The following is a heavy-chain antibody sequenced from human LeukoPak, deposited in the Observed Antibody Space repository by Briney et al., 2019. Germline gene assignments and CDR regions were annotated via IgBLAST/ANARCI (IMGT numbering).Heavy chain of an antibody. V-gene: IGHV3-74*01. CDR3: ASSGNSFFNYY. CDR1: GFTFSTYW. CDR2: INSDGSCT. Sequence: AGGSLRLSCAASGFTFSTYWMHWVRQAPGKGLVWVSRINSDGSCTNYADSVKGRFTISRDNAKNTLYLQMNSLRAEDTALYYCASSGNSFFNYYWGQGTLVTVSS. J-gene: IGHJ4*02. D-gene: IGHD1-26*01.